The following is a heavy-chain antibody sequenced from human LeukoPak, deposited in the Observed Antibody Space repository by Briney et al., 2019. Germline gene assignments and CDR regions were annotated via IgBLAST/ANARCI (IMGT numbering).Heavy chain of an antibody. J-gene: IGHJ4*02. V-gene: IGHV1-24*01. CDR1: GYTLTELS. CDR3: ATALYGSGSYYVGY. Sequence: ASVKVSCKVSGYTLTELSMHWVRQAPGKGLEWMGGSDPEDGETIYAQKFQGRVTMTEDTSTDTAYMELSSLRSEDTAVYYCATALYGSGSYYVGYWGQGTLVTVSS. CDR2: SDPEDGET. D-gene: IGHD3-10*01.